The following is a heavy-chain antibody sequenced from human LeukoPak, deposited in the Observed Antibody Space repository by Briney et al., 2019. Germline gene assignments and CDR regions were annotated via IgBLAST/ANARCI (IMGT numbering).Heavy chain of an antibody. CDR1: GFTFTSYW. J-gene: IGHJ5*02. V-gene: IGHV3-74*01. D-gene: IGHD2-21*02. Sequence: PGGSLRLSCAASGFTFTSYWMHWVRQAPGKGLVWVSHMNSDESSTNYADSVKGRFTISRDNAKNTLYLQMNSLRAEDTAVYYCARGCSGDCYLNWFDPWGQGTLVTVSS. CDR2: MNSDESST. CDR3: ARGCSGDCYLNWFDP.